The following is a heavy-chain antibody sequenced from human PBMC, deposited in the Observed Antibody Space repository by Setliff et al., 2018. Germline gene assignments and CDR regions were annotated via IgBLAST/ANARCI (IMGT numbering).Heavy chain of an antibody. J-gene: IGHJ6*03. CDR3: ATDVNQWDPTYMDV. CDR1: GFSFTSFG. CDR2: ISGYTGET. Sequence: GASVKVSCKTSGFSFTSFGFSWVRQAPGQGLEWMGSISGYTGETNYAQKFQARATMTTDTSTRTAYLELRALTSDDTAVYYCATDVNQWDPTYMDVWGEGTTVTVSS. D-gene: IGHD1-26*01. V-gene: IGHV1-18*01.